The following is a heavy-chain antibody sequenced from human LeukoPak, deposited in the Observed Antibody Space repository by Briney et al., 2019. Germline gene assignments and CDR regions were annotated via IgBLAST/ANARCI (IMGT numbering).Heavy chain of an antibody. Sequence: PGRSLRLSCAASGFTFSSYAMHWVRQAPGKGLERVAVISYDGSNKYYADSVKGRSTISRDNSKTTLYLQMNSLRAEDTAVSYCARGPATQLWFTPNWFDPWGQGTLVTVSS. CDR3: ARGPATQLWFTPNWFDP. CDR1: GFTFSSYA. J-gene: IGHJ5*02. V-gene: IGHV3-30*04. CDR2: ISYDGSNK. D-gene: IGHD5-18*01.